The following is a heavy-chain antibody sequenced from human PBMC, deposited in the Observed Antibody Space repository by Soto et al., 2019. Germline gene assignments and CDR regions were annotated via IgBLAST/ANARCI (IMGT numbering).Heavy chain of an antibody. CDR2: INPNSGGT. CDR3: ARSGGEGGIRYFDWFSGGAESDAFDI. V-gene: IGHV1-2*04. CDR1: GYTFTGYY. D-gene: IGHD3-9*01. J-gene: IGHJ3*02. Sequence: GASVKVSCKASGYTFTGYYMHWVRQAPGQGLEWMGWINPNSGGTNYAQKFQGWVTMTRDTSISTAYMELSRLRSDDTAVYYCARSGGEGGIRYFDWFSGGAESDAFDIWGQGTMVTVSS.